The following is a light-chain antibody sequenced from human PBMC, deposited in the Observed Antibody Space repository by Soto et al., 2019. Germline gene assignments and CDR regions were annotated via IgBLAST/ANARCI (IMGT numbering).Light chain of an antibody. CDR3: QQSYSTPWT. CDR1: QSISSW. CDR2: DAS. Sequence: DIQMTQSPSTLSASVGDRVTITCRASQSISSWLAWYQQKPGKAPKLLIYDASSLESGVPSRFSGSGSGTDFTLTISNLQPEDFATYFCQQSYSTPWTFGQGTKVDIK. V-gene: IGKV1-5*01. J-gene: IGKJ1*01.